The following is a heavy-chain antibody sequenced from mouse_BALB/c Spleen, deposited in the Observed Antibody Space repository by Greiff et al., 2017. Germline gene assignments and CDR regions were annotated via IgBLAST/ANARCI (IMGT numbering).Heavy chain of an antibody. Sequence: LEESGAELAKPGASVKMSCKASGYTFTSYWMHWVKQRPGQGLEWIGYINPSTGYTEYNQKFKDKATLTADKSSSTAYMQLSSLTSEDSAVYYCARDDYDDPFAYWGQGTLVTVSA. V-gene: IGHV1-7*01. D-gene: IGHD2-4*01. J-gene: IGHJ3*01. CDR3: ARDDYDDPFAY. CDR2: INPSTGYT. CDR1: GYTFTSYW.